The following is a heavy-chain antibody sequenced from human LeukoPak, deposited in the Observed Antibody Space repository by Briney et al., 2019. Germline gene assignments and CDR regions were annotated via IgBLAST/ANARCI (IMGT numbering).Heavy chain of an antibody. Sequence: PSETLSLTCTVSGGYISGFYWSWIRQPPEKGLEWIGYVHYSGSTNYNPSLKSRVIISVDSSKNQFSLKLSSVTAADTAVYYCATYYSDSSAYVHYLDSWGQGTLVTVSS. V-gene: IGHV4-59*03. J-gene: IGHJ4*02. CDR3: ATYYSDSSAYVHYLDS. CDR1: GGYISGFY. D-gene: IGHD3-22*01. CDR2: VHYSGST.